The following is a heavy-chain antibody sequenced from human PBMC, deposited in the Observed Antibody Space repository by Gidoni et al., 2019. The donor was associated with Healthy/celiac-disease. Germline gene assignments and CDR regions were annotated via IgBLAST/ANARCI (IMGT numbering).Heavy chain of an antibody. J-gene: IGHJ6*03. CDR3: ARSFSGWGPDYMDV. CDR1: GGSISSYY. CDR2: IYYSGST. Sequence: QVQLQDSGPGLVKPSESLSLPCTVSGGSISSYYWRWLRQPPGKGLEWFGYIYYSGSTNYNPSRKSRVTISVDTYKNQFSLKLSSVTAADTAVYYCARSFSGWGPDYMDVWGKGTTVTVSS. V-gene: IGHV4-59*01. D-gene: IGHD6-19*01.